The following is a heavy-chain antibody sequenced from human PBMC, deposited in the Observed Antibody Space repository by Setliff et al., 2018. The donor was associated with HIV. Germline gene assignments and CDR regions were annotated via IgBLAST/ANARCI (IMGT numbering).Heavy chain of an antibody. J-gene: IGHJ5*02. D-gene: IGHD6-13*01. CDR1: GFTLNSYS. V-gene: IGHV3-23*01. Sequence: GGSLRLSCAASGFTLNSYSMSWVRQAPGKGLEWVSAISGSGGSTYYADSVKGRFTISRDNSKNTLFLQMNSLRAEDTAVYYCAKAAAAAGTGGVGWFDPWGQGTLVTVSS. CDR3: AKAAAAAGTGGVGWFDP. CDR2: ISGSGGST.